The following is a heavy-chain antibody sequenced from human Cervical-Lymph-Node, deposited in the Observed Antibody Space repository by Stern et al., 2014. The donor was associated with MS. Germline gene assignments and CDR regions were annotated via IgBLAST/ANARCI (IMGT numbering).Heavy chain of an antibody. Sequence: QVQLVQSGGAVVQPGRSLRLSCAASGFTFSSYGMHWVRQAPGKGLEWVTVISYDGNHKYYAASVKGRFTISRDNSTNTLHLQMNSVTPDDTAIYYCARDYEDTSMLFDHWGQGTLVTVSS. D-gene: IGHD2-8*01. CDR2: ISYDGNHK. CDR3: ARDYEDTSMLFDH. V-gene: IGHV3-30*03. CDR1: GFTFSSYG. J-gene: IGHJ4*02.